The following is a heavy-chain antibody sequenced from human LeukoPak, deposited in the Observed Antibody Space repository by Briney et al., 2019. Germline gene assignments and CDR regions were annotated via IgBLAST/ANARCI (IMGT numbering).Heavy chain of an antibody. CDR2: IRYDGSNK. CDR3: AKGVEAAAGTFWVDY. V-gene: IGHV3-30*02. Sequence: GGSLRLSCAASGFTFSSYGMHWVRQAPGKGLEWVAFIRYDGSNKYYADSVKGRFTISRDNSKNTLYLQMNSLRAEDTAVYYCAKGVEAAAGTFWVDYWGQGTLVTVSS. D-gene: IGHD6-13*01. J-gene: IGHJ4*02. CDR1: GFTFSSYG.